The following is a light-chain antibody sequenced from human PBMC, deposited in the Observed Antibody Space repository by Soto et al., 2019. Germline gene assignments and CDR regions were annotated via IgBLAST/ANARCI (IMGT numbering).Light chain of an antibody. Sequence: QSALTQVASVSGSPGQSITISCTATSSDVGGHDYVSWYLQHPGKAPKLLIYEAFNRPSGVSDRFSGSKSGSTASPTISGLQAEDEGDYYCSSFTSTNTWVFGGGTKVTVL. CDR2: EAF. J-gene: IGLJ3*02. V-gene: IGLV2-14*01. CDR3: SSFTSTNTWV. CDR1: SSDVGGHDY.